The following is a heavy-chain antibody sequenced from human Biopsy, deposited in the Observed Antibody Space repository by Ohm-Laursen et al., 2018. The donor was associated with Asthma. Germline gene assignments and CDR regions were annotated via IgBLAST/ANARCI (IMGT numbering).Heavy chain of an antibody. D-gene: IGHD1-26*01. CDR3: AKELFPGWELRRGPDS. J-gene: IGHJ4*02. Sequence: SLTLSCASSGFSFSNFGMHWVRKAPGKGLEWVAVISFDGSNEDYADSVKGRFTISRDNSKNTLFLEMNSLRPEDTAVYYCAKELFPGWELRRGPDSWGQGTLVTVSS. CDR2: ISFDGSNE. CDR1: GFSFSNFG. V-gene: IGHV3-30*18.